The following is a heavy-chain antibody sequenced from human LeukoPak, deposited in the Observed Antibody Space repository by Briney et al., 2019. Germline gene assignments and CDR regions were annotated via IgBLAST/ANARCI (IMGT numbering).Heavy chain of an antibody. CDR1: GCSISSADYY. J-gene: IGHJ3*02. Sequence: SETLSLTCTVSGCSISSADYYWSWLRQPPGKGLGWIGCIYYSGTTYYNPSLKSRVTTSVDTSKNQCSLKLSSVAAADTAVYYCAREGSGGYGAFDIWGQGTMVTVSS. V-gene: IGHV4-30-4*08. CDR3: AREGSGGYGAFDI. D-gene: IGHD3-16*01. CDR2: IYYSGTT.